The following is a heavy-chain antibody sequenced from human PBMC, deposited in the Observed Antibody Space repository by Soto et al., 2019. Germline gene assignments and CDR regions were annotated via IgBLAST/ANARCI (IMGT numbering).Heavy chain of an antibody. V-gene: IGHV3-7*01. CDR3: GRDEVRNGVGV. CDR2: IKADGSEK. CDR1: GFTFSNFW. Sequence: EVRLVESGGGLVQPGGSLRLSCVASGFTFSNFWMSWVRQVPGKGLEWVANIKADGSEKRYVDSVKGRLIISRDNAKNSVYLQMNRLRVEDTALYYCGRDEVRNGVGVWGQGTTVTVSS. J-gene: IGHJ6*02.